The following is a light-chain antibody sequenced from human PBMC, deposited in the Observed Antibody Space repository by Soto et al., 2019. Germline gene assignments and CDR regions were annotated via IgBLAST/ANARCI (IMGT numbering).Light chain of an antibody. CDR3: QQHSSWPLP. Sequence: EVVMTQSPATLSVSPGERATLSCRASQSVGDRLAWYQQKPGQPPRLLIYGASTRATGIPARFSGSGSEPEFPLTLSSLKSEDFAVYYCQQHSSWPLPLVGGTKVEI. J-gene: IGKJ4*01. CDR2: GAS. CDR1: QSVGDR. V-gene: IGKV3-15*01.